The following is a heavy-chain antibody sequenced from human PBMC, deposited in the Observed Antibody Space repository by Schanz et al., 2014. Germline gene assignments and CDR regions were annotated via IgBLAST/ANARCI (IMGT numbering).Heavy chain of an antibody. Sequence: QLRASGPGLVKPSETLSLTCTVSGDSISGSNRYWGWIRQPPGEGLEWIGSIFSNGNFFYNPSPNRRVTLSVATPKNRFSLKVISMTAADTAVYFCVRQENWAVSPLDDFGGSFFDLWGRGVLVTVSS. CDR3: VRQENWAVSPLDDFGGSFFDL. CDR1: GDSISGSNRY. V-gene: IGHV4-39*01. D-gene: IGHD4-17*01. J-gene: IGHJ4*02. CDR2: IFSNGNF.